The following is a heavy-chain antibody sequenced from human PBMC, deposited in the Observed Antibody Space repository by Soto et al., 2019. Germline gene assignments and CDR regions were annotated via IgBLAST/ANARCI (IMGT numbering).Heavy chain of an antibody. Sequence: QVQLVQSGAEVKQPGASVKVSCKASGYTFSSYYMHWVRQAPGQGLEWMGVINPSGDSTTYAQRFLGRVTMTKDTSTSTLYMELSSLRSEDTAVYYCARDWEFGFWGQGTLVTVSS. V-gene: IGHV1-46*01. CDR3: ARDWEFGF. D-gene: IGHD3-10*01. J-gene: IGHJ4*02. CDR1: GYTFSSYY. CDR2: INPSGDST.